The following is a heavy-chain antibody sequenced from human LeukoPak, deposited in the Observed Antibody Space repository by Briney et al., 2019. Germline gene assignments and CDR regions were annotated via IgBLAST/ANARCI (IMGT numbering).Heavy chain of an antibody. CDR3: AGHDYGGKPAGSMDV. J-gene: IGHJ6*02. D-gene: IGHD4-23*01. V-gene: IGHV1-8*01. Sequence: GASVKVSCKASGYTFTSYDINWVRQATGQGLEWMGWMNPNSGNTGYAQKFQGRDTMTRNTSISTAYMELSSLRSEDTAVYYCAGHDYGGKPAGSMDVWGQGTTVTVSS. CDR2: MNPNSGNT. CDR1: GYTFTSYD.